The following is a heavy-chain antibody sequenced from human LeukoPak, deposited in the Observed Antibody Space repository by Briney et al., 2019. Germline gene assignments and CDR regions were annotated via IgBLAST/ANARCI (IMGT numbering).Heavy chain of an antibody. V-gene: IGHV3-48*03. D-gene: IGHD6-19*01. CDR2: ISSSGSTI. CDR3: ARDLAVAGTNGPFDY. CDR1: GFTFSSYE. J-gene: IGHJ4*02. Sequence: GGSLRLSCAASGFTFSSYEMNWVRQAPGKGLEWVSYISSSGSTIYYADSVKGRYTISRDNAKNSLYLQMNSLRAEDTAVYYCARDLAVAGTNGPFDYWGQGTLVTVSP.